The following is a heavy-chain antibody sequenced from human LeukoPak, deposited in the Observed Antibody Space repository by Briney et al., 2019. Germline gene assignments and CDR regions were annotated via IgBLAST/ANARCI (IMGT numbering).Heavy chain of an antibody. CDR3: ARGTYYCGSGSYGY. CDR2: IYYSGST. V-gene: IGHV4-39*07. D-gene: IGHD3-10*01. CDR1: GGSISSSSYY. J-gene: IGHJ4*02. Sequence: SETLSLTCTVSGGSISSSSYYWGWIRQPPGKGLEWIGSIYYSGSTYYNPSLKSRVTISVDTSKNQFSLKLSSVTAADTAVYYCARGTYYCGSGSYGYWGQGTLATVSS.